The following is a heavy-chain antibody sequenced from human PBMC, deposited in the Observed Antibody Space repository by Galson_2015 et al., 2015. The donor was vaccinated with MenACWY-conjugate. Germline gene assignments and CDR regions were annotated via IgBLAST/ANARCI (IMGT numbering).Heavy chain of an antibody. CDR2: ISGSGGST. CDR3: AKVRYSSSWYGKDAFDI. Sequence: SLRLSCAASGFTFSSYAMSWVRQAPGKGLEWVSAISGSGGSTYYADSVKGRFTISRDNSKNTLYLQMNSLRAEDTAVYYCAKVRYSSSWYGKDAFDIWGQGTMVTVSS. D-gene: IGHD6-13*01. CDR1: GFTFSSYA. J-gene: IGHJ3*02. V-gene: IGHV3-23*01.